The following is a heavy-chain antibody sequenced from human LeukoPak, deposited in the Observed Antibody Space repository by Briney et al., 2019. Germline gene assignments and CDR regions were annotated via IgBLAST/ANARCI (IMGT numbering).Heavy chain of an antibody. CDR3: AGALTGTTAYFDY. CDR1: GGSISSYY. J-gene: IGHJ4*02. Sequence: SETLSLTCTVSGGSISSYYWSWIRQPPGKGLEWIGYIYSSGNTNYNPSLKSRVTISVDTSKNQFSLKLSSVTAADTAVYYCAGALTGTTAYFDYWGQGTLVTVSS. V-gene: IGHV4-59*12. CDR2: IYSSGNT. D-gene: IGHD1-7*01.